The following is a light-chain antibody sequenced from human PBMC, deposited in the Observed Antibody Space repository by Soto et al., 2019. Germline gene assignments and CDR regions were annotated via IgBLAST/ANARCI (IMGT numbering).Light chain of an antibody. CDR2: EVS. CDR3: SSYTTSYTHV. Sequence: QSALTQPASVSGSPGQSVTISCTGTSGDIGAYNYVCCYQQHPGKAPKLMIYEVSNRPSGVSDRFSGSKSGNTASLSISGLQGEDEADYYCSSYTTSYTHVFGTGTKLTVL. J-gene: IGLJ1*01. V-gene: IGLV2-14*01. CDR1: SGDIGAYNY.